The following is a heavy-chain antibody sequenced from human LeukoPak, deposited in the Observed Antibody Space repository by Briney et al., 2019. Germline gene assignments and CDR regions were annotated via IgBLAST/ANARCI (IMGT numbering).Heavy chain of an antibody. CDR1: GGSFSGYY. J-gene: IGHJ4*02. CDR2: INHSGST. Sequence: SETLSLTCAVYGGSFSGYYWSWIRQPPGKGLEWIGEINHSGSTNYNPSLKSRVTISVDTSKNQLSLKLSSVTAADTAVYYCARGNTAMVTPSLSPYYFDYWGQGTLVTVSS. D-gene: IGHD5-18*01. CDR3: ARGNTAMVTPSLSPYYFDY. V-gene: IGHV4-34*01.